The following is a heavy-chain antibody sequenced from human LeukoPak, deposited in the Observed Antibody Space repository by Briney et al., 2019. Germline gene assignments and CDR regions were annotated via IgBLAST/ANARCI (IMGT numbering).Heavy chain of an antibody. D-gene: IGHD2-8*02. V-gene: IGHV3-30*04. CDR3: ARDGGYTGGWTYGAGDY. CDR2: ISNDGNEK. J-gene: IGHJ4*01. CDR1: GFTFSAYV. Sequence: PGGSLRLSCAASGFTFSAYVMHWVRQATGKGLECVAVISNDGNEKYYADSVKGRFSISRDNPKNTLYLQMSSLRTEDTAVYYCARDGGYTGGWTYGAGDYWGQGTLVTVSS.